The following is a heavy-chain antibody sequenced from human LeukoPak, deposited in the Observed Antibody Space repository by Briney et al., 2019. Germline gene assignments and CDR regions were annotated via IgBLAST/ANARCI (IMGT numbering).Heavy chain of an antibody. Sequence: GGSLRLSCAASGFSFSSYGMSWVRQAPGEGLHWVSFITASGGAAYYTDSAKGRFTVSRDNSNDTLFLQMNSLRADDTATYYCAKAVCGYDYCSLGHWGQGILVTVSS. CDR3: AKAVCGYDYCSLGH. CDR1: GFSFSSYG. J-gene: IGHJ4*02. D-gene: IGHD5-12*01. V-gene: IGHV3-23*01. CDR2: ITASGGAA.